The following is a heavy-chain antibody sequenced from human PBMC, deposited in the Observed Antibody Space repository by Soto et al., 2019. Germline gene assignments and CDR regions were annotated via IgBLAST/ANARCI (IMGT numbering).Heavy chain of an antibody. Sequence: QVQLVESGGGVVQPGRSLRLSCAASGFTFSSYGMHWVRQAPGKGLEWVAVISYDGSNKYYADSVKGRFTISRDNSKNTLYLQMNSLRAEDTAVYYCAKEREGAVVPAIQYYYGMDVWGQGTTVTVSS. CDR1: GFTFSSYG. CDR3: AKEREGAVVPAIQYYYGMDV. CDR2: ISYDGSNK. J-gene: IGHJ6*02. D-gene: IGHD2-21*02. V-gene: IGHV3-30*18.